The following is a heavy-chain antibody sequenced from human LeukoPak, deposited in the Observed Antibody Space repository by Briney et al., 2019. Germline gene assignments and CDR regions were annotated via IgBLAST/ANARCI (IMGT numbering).Heavy chain of an antibody. CDR2: ISWNSGSI. Sequence: GGSLRLSCAASGFTFDDYAMHWVRQAPGKGLEWVSGISWNSGSIGYADSVKGRFTISRDNAKNSLYLQMNSLRAEDTALYYCAKVESFTDLRKQWVVDAFDIWGQGTMVTVSS. J-gene: IGHJ3*02. CDR1: GFTFDDYA. CDR3: AKVESFTDLRKQWVVDAFDI. V-gene: IGHV3-9*01. D-gene: IGHD6-19*01.